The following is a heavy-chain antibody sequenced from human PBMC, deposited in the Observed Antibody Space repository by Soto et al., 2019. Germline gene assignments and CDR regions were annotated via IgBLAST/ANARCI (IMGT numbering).Heavy chain of an antibody. V-gene: IGHV3-30*03. CDR3: VRFFDYYGMDV. J-gene: IGHJ6*02. D-gene: IGHD3-3*01. CDR1: GFTFSNSG. Sequence: QVQLVESGGGVVQPGGSLRLSCAGSGFTFSNSGMHWVRQAPGKGLEWVAVLAYDGSEKYYADSVKGRFTISRDNSKNTLYLQMKSLRVEDTAVYYCVRFFDYYGMDVWGQGTKVTVSS. CDR2: LAYDGSEK.